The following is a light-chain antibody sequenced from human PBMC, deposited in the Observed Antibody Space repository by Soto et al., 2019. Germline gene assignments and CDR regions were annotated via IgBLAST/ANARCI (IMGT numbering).Light chain of an antibody. V-gene: IGLV2-14*02. J-gene: IGLJ1*01. CDR1: NTDVENYNF. CDR3: SSYAGSSNV. Sequence: QSALAQPASVSGSPGQSITIACTGINTDVENYNFVSWYQQHPGKAPKLMIEGVTQRPSGVPASFAGSKSGNTAALTVSGLRAEDEADYYCSSYAGSSNVFGTGTKVTVL. CDR2: GVT.